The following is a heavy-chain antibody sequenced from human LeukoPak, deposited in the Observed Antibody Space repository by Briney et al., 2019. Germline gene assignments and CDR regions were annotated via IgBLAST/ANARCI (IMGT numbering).Heavy chain of an antibody. Sequence: GRSLRLSCAASGFTFSSYGMHWVRQAPGKGLEWVAVISYDGSNKYYADSVKGRFTISRDNSKNTLYLQMNSLRAEDTAVYYCANDSNYDSSGSPGTLFDYWGQGTLVTVSS. CDR2: ISYDGSNK. J-gene: IGHJ4*02. V-gene: IGHV3-30*18. D-gene: IGHD3-22*01. CDR3: ANDSNYDSSGSPGTLFDY. CDR1: GFTFSSYG.